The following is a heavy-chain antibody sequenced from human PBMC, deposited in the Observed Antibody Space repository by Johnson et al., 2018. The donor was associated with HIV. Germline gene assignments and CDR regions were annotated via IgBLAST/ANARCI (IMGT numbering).Heavy chain of an antibody. Sequence: QVQLVESGGGVVQPGRSLRLSCAASGFTFSNYGMHWVRQAPGKGLAWVAVISYDGSNKYYADSVKGLFTISRDNSKNTLYLQMNSLRAEETAVYCCAKGGQWELLAAFDIWGQGTMVTVSS. V-gene: IGHV3-30*18. J-gene: IGHJ3*02. CDR1: GFTFSNYG. D-gene: IGHD1-26*01. CDR3: AKGGQWELLAAFDI. CDR2: ISYDGSNK.